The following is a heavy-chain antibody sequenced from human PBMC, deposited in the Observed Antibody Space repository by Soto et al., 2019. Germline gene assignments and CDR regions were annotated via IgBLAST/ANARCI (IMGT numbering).Heavy chain of an antibody. CDR1: GGSISSYY. Sequence: SETLSLTCTVSGGSISSYYWSWIRQPPGKGLEWIGYIYYSGSTNYNPSLKSRVTISVDTSKNQFSLKLSSVTAADTAVYYCARVRGGSYYYFDYWGQGTLVTVSS. CDR2: IYYSGST. V-gene: IGHV4-59*01. D-gene: IGHD1-26*01. J-gene: IGHJ4*02. CDR3: ARVRGGSYYYFDY.